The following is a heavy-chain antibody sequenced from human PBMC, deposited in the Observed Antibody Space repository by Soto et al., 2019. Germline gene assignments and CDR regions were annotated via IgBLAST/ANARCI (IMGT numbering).Heavy chain of an antibody. CDR1: GFTFSQYT. CDR3: ARDGYYGSGMGY. J-gene: IGHJ4*02. CDR2: ISSSSIYI. D-gene: IGHD3-10*01. Sequence: EVQLVESGGGLVKPGGSLRLSCAASGFTFSQYTLNWVRQAPGKGLEWVSSISSSSIYIYYADSVKGRFPISRDNAKNSLYLQMNSLRAEDTAVYYCARDGYYGSGMGYCGKGPLVAVSS. V-gene: IGHV3-21*01.